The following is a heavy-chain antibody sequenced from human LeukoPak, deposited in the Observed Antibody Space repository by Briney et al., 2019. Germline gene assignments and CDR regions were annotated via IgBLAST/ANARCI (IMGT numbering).Heavy chain of an antibody. CDR2: IWYDGTNK. CDR3: ARDGTYPDW. J-gene: IGHJ4*02. V-gene: IGHV3-33*01. D-gene: IGHD3-9*01. CDR1: GFTFSNYD. Sequence: PGRSLRLSCAASGFTFSNYDMHWVRQAPGKGLEWVAVIWYDGTNKYYADSVKGRFTISRDNAKNSLYLQMNSLRDEDTAVYYCARDGTYPDWWGQGTLVTVSS.